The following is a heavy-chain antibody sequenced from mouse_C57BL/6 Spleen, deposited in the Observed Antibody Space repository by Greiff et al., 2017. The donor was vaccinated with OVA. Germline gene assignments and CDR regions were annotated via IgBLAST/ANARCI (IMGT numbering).Heavy chain of an antibody. D-gene: IGHD1-1*01. V-gene: IGHV1-61*01. Sequence: VQLQQPGAELVRPGSSVKLSCKASGYTFTSYWMDWVKQRPGQGLEWIGNIYPSDSETHYNQKFKDKATLTVDKSSSTAYMQLSSLTSEDSAVYYCARRGYYGRSDGWFAYWGQGTLVTVSA. CDR3: ARRGYYGRSDGWFAY. J-gene: IGHJ3*01. CDR2: IYPSDSET. CDR1: GYTFTSYW.